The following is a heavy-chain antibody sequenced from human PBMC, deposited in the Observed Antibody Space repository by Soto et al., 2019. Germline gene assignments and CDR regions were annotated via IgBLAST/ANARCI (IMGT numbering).Heavy chain of an antibody. CDR3: ATMGTPATGLYYFDY. Sequence: QVQLQESGPGLMKPSQTLSLTCTVSGGSISSGNYYWSWIRQPPGKGLEWIGFISYGGSTYYSASLKSRFTISVDTSKNQFSLNLSFVTAADTAVYYCATMGTPATGLYYFDYWGQGTLVTVSS. CDR1: GGSISSGNYY. CDR2: ISYGGST. V-gene: IGHV4-30-4*01. J-gene: IGHJ4*02. D-gene: IGHD1-7*01.